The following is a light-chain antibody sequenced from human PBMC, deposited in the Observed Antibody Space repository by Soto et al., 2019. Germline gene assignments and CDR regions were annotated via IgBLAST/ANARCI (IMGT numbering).Light chain of an antibody. CDR2: LAS. CDR3: QQSSTFPSFT. J-gene: IGKJ3*01. V-gene: IGKV1-39*01. Sequence: IKVTPSPSFLSASVGDKLTITCSTSQSVTSFLNWYQQKPGEAPKLLIYLASSLQSGVPSRFSGSGSGTDFTLTISSLQPEDFGTYYCQQSSTFPSFTFGPGTKVDIK. CDR1: QSVTSF.